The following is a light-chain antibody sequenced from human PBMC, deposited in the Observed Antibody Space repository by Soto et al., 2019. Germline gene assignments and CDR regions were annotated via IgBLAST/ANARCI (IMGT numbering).Light chain of an antibody. CDR2: DAS. V-gene: IGLV2-14*03. CDR1: YSDIGGYKH. CDR3: SSYTSSTSLLI. J-gene: IGLJ1*01. Sequence: QSVLAQPASVSASPGQSITISCIGTYSDIGGYKHVSWYQQHPGKAPKLIIYDASSRPSGISNRFSASKSANTASLTISGLQADDDADYYCSSYTSSTSLLIFGAGTKGTVL.